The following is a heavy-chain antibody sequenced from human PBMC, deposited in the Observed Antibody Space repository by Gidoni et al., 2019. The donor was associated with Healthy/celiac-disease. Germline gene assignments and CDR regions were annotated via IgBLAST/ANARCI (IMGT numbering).Heavy chain of an antibody. D-gene: IGHD3-3*01. Sequence: QLQLQESGPGLVKPSETLSLTCTVSGGSISSSSYYWGWIRQPPGKGLEWIGSIYYSGSTYYNPSLKSRVTISVDTSKNQFSLKLSSVTAADTAVYYCATSSGDFWSGFQRYWGQGTLVTVSS. V-gene: IGHV4-39*01. CDR1: GGSISSSSYY. J-gene: IGHJ4*02. CDR3: ATSSGDFWSGFQRY. CDR2: IYYSGST.